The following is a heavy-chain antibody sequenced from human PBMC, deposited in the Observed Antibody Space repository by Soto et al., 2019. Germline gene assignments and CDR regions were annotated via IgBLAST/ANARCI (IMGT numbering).Heavy chain of an antibody. J-gene: IGHJ6*02. Sequence: ASVKVSCKASGGTFSSYAISWVRQAPGQGLEWMGGIIPIFGTANYAQKFQGRVTITADESTSTAYMELSSLRSEDTAVYYCARGVVLVPAAIHYYYGMDVWGQGTTVTVSS. CDR2: IIPIFGTA. CDR1: GGTFSSYA. V-gene: IGHV1-69*13. D-gene: IGHD2-2*01. CDR3: ARGVVLVPAAIHYYYGMDV.